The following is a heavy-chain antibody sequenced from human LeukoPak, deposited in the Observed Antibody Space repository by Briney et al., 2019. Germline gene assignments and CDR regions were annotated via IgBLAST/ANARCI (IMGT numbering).Heavy chain of an antibody. V-gene: IGHV3-23*01. CDR1: GFTFSSYA. Sequence: QAGGSLRLSCAASGFTFSSYAMSWVRQAPGKGLEWVSAISGSGGSTYYADSVKGRFTISRDNSKNTLYLQMNSLRAEDTAVYYCAKDTYYYGSGTDYWGQGTLVTVSS. D-gene: IGHD3-10*01. CDR2: ISGSGGST. J-gene: IGHJ4*02. CDR3: AKDTYYYGSGTDY.